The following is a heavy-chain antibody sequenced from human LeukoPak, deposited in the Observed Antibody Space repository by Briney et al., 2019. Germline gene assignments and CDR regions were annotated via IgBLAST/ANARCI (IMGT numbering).Heavy chain of an antibody. V-gene: IGHV4-38-2*01. CDR1: GYSISSGYY. CDR2: IYHSGST. CDR3: ARRAWNDLLFGY. J-gene: IGHJ4*02. Sequence: SETLSLTCAVSGYSISSGYYWGWIRHPPGKGLEWIGSIYHSGSTYYNPSLKSRVTISVDTSKNQFSLKLSSVTAADTAVYYCARRAWNDLLFGYWGQGTLVTVSS. D-gene: IGHD1-1*01.